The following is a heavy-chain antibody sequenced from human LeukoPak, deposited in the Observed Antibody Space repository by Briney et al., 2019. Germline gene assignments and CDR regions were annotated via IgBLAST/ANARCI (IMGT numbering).Heavy chain of an antibody. CDR2: ISHRGST. CDR1: HGSLSSHY. V-gene: IGHV4-34*01. Sequence: RSETLSLTCVVSHGSLSSHYWSWIRPSPEKGLEWIGEISHRGSTNYNPSFQSRVTISVDTSKNHFSLKLTSVSAADTAVYYCARGRSTGWFLAHYFDNWGQGTLVTVSS. CDR3: ARGRSTGWFLAHYFDN. J-gene: IGHJ4*02. D-gene: IGHD6-19*01.